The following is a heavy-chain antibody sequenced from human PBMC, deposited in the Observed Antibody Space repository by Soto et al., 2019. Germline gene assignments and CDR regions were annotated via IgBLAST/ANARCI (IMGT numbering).Heavy chain of an antibody. D-gene: IGHD2-8*01. Sequence: SLILSCAASGFTFSSYGMHWVRQAPGKGLEWVAVIWYDGSNKYYADSVKGRFTISRDNSKNTLYLQMNSLRAEDTAVYYCARDLSITKSGFDYWGQGTLVTVS. CDR2: IWYDGSNK. V-gene: IGHV3-33*01. CDR1: GFTFSSYG. CDR3: ARDLSITKSGFDY. J-gene: IGHJ4*02.